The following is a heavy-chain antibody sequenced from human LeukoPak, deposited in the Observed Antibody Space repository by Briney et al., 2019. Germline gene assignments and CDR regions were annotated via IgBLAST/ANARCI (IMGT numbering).Heavy chain of an antibody. V-gene: IGHV3-21*06. Sequence: KPGGSLRLPCAASGFTFSRFSMIWVPQAPGKGLEGVSPITSSRSYVYYASSVMGRFTISGDNAKNSLYLQMDSLRLEDTAVYYCARAIDSVVPAAIPDYWGQGTLVTVSS. CDR3: ARAIDSVVPAAIPDY. D-gene: IGHD2-2*01. CDR1: GFTFSRFS. CDR2: ITSSRSYV. J-gene: IGHJ4*02.